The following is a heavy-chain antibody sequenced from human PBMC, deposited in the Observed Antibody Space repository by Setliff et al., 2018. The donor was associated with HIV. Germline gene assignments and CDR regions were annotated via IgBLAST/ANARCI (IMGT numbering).Heavy chain of an antibody. Sequence: PSETLSLTCAVYGGSFSDYFWTWIRQPPGRGLEWIGEINHNGSTNYNPSLKSRVTILVDTSQNQFSLKLSSVTAADTAIYYCARRGAVASPPPLWGQGTLVTVSS. CDR1: GGSFSDYF. CDR2: INHNGST. V-gene: IGHV4-34*01. CDR3: ARRGAVASPPPL. D-gene: IGHD6-19*01. J-gene: IGHJ4*02.